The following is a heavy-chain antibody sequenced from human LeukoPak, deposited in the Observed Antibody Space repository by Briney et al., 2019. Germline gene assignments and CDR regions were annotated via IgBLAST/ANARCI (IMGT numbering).Heavy chain of an antibody. CDR1: GGSFSGYY. Sequence: SETLSLTCAVYGGSFSGYYWSWIRQPPGKGLEWIGEINHSGSTNYNPSLKSQVTISVDTSKNQFSLKLSSVTAADTAVYYCAREDFWSGYYHRGYFQHWGQGTLVTVSS. D-gene: IGHD3-3*01. CDR2: INHSGST. J-gene: IGHJ1*01. V-gene: IGHV4-34*01. CDR3: AREDFWSGYYHRGYFQH.